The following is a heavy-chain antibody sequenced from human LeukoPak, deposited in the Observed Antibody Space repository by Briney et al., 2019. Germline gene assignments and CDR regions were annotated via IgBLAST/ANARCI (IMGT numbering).Heavy chain of an antibody. V-gene: IGHV3-74*01. D-gene: IGHD3-10*01. CDR3: ASHPGSGRGAYYYYGMDV. J-gene: IGHJ6*02. CDR2: INSDGSST. Sequence: PGGSLRLSCAASGFTFSSYAMHWVRQAPGKGLVWVSRINSDGSSTSYADSVKGRFTISRDNAKNTLYLQMNSLRAEDTAVYYCASHPGSGRGAYYYYGMDVWGQGTTVTVSS. CDR1: GFTFSSYA.